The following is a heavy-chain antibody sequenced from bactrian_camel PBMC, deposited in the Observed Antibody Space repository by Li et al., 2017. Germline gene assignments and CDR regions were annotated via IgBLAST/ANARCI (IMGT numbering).Heavy chain of an antibody. CDR1: GYTYSRYC. V-gene: IGHV3S40*01. Sequence: DVQLVESGGGSVQAGGSLRLSCAASGYTYSRYCMGWFRQAPGKEREGVAVIYTGGGSTYYTDSVKGRFAISRDNAKNTVYLQMNSLKPEDTAMYYCAAFCSGGYWSFKYWGQGTQVTVS. CDR2: IYTGGGST. CDR3: AAFCSGGYWSFKY. D-gene: IGHD2*01. J-gene: IGHJ4*01.